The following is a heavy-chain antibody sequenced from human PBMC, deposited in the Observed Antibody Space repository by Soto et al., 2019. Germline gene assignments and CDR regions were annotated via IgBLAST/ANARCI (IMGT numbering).Heavy chain of an antibody. V-gene: IGHV3-23*01. CDR3: AKGTYYYDSSAYYGX. CDR2: ISGSGGST. CDR1: GFTFSSYA. Sequence: GGSLRLSCAASGFTFSSYAMSWVRQAPGKGLEWVSAISGSGGSTYYADSVKGRFTISRDNSKNTLYLQMNSLRAEDTAVYYCAKGTYYYDSSAYYGXWGQGTLVTVSS. D-gene: IGHD3-22*01. J-gene: IGHJ4*02.